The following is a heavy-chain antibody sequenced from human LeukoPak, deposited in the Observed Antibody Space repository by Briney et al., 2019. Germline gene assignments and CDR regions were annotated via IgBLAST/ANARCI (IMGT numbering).Heavy chain of an antibody. CDR1: GGSFSGYY. J-gene: IGHJ4*02. Sequence: KPSETLSLTCAVYGGSFSGYYWSWIRQPPGKGLEWIGEINHSGSTNYNPSLKSRVTISVDTSKNQFSLKLSSVTAADTAVYYCARVQWFGELLMGPYDYWGQGTLVTVSS. CDR3: ARVQWFGELLMGPYDY. D-gene: IGHD3-10*01. V-gene: IGHV4-34*01. CDR2: INHSGST.